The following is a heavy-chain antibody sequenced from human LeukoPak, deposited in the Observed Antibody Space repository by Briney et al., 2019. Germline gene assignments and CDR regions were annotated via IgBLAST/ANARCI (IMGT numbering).Heavy chain of an antibody. CDR2: IWFDGSNK. J-gene: IGHJ4*02. CDR3: AKGFGGDGYSAFDY. Sequence: GGSLRLSCAASGFMFSSYAMHWVRQAPGKGLEWVAVIWFDGSNKYYADSVKGRFTISRDKSKNTLYLQMNSLRAEDTAFYYCAKGFGGDGYSAFDYWGQGTLVTVSS. V-gene: IGHV3-33*03. CDR1: GFMFSSYA. D-gene: IGHD5-24*01.